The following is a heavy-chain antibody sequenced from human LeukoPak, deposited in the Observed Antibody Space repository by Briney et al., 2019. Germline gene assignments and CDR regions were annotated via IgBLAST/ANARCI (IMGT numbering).Heavy chain of an antibody. CDR2: ISYDGSNK. Sequence: RGGSLRLSCAASGFTFSSYAMHWVRQAPGKGLEWVAVISYDGSNKYYADSVKGRFTISRDNSKNTLYLQMNSLRAEGTAVYYCARELSVRGVIRYYGMDVWGKGTTVTVSS. CDR3: ARELSVRGVIRYYGMDV. CDR1: GFTFSSYA. J-gene: IGHJ6*04. D-gene: IGHD3-10*01. V-gene: IGHV3-30*04.